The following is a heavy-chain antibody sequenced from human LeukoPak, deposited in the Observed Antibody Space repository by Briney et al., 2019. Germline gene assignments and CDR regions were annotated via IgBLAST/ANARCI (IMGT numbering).Heavy chain of an antibody. CDR3: ASPYGRRYSCGWTSSDAFDI. J-gene: IGHJ3*02. V-gene: IGHV4-39*07. CDR1: GGSISSSSYY. Sequence: SETLSLTCTVSGGSISSSSYYWGWIRQPPGKGLEWIGSIYYSGSTYYNPSLKSRVTISVDTSKNQFSLKLSSVTAADTAVYYCASPYGRRYSCGWTSSDAFDIWGQGTMVTVSS. D-gene: IGHD6-19*01. CDR2: IYYSGST.